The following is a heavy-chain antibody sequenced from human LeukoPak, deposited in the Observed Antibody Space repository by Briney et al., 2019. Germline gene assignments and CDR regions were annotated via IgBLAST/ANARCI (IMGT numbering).Heavy chain of an antibody. CDR2: ISDYIGNT. CDR3: ATYYDYIWGSYRQPNTAFDY. CDR1: GYTFTSYG. D-gene: IGHD3-16*02. J-gene: IGHJ4*02. V-gene: IGHV1-18*01. Sequence: GASVKVSCKASGYTFTSYGISWVRQAPGQGLEWMGWISDYIGNTNYAQKPQGRVTMTTGTSTSTAYMELRSLRSDITAVYYCATYYDYIWGSYRQPNTAFDYWGQGTLVTVSS.